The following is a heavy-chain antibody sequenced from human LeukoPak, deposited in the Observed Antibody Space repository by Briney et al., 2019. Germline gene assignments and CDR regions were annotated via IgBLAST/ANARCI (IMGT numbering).Heavy chain of an antibody. CDR3: AKDPKVIAVAGTVSGY. D-gene: IGHD6-19*01. V-gene: IGHV3-23*01. CDR1: GFTFSSYA. J-gene: IGHJ4*02. CDR2: ISGSGGST. Sequence: SGGSLRLSCAASGFTFSSYAMSWVRQAPGKGLEWVSAISGSGGSTYYADSVKGRFTISRDNSKNTLYLQMNSLRAEDTAVYCCAKDPKVIAVAGTVSGYWGQGTLVTVSS.